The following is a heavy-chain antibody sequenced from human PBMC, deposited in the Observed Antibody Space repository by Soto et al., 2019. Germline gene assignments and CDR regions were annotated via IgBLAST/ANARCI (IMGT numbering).Heavy chain of an antibody. Sequence: QVQLQESGPGLVRSSATLSLTCTVSGGSLSSFYWSWIRQPPGKELQWIGYIYFSGSTKYNPSLKSRGTMSVDTSKNQFSLRLRSVTPADTAVYYCATTRENSDWASVAYWGQGALVTVSS. V-gene: IGHV4-59*01. CDR2: IYFSGST. J-gene: IGHJ4*02. CDR1: GGSLSSFY. CDR3: ATTRENSDWASVAY. D-gene: IGHD6-19*01.